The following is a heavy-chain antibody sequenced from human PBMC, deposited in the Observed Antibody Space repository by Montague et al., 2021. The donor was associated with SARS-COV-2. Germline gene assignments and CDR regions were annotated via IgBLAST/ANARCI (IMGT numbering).Heavy chain of an antibody. J-gene: IGHJ4*02. Sequence: SETLSLTCTVSGGSISSYYWSWIRQPPGKGLEWIGYIYYSGSTNXDSSLKSRVTISVDTSKNQFSLKLSSVTAADTAVYYCARERITCFGVGIWPAYFDYWGQGTLVTVSS. CDR2: IYYSGST. V-gene: IGHV4-59*01. CDR1: GGSISSYY. CDR3: ARERITCFGVGIWPAYFDY. D-gene: IGHD3-3*01.